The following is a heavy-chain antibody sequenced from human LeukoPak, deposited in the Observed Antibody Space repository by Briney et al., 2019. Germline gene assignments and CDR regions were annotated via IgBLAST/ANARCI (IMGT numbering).Heavy chain of an antibody. Sequence: PGGSLRLSCAASGFTFSSYGMHWVRQAPGKGLEWVAFIRFDGTNKDDADSVKGRFTISRDNSKNTLYLQMNSLRAEDTAVYYCVRDWIGYCSSSSCPLSGYWGQGTPVTVPS. D-gene: IGHD2-2*01. CDR2: IRFDGTNK. CDR3: VRDWIGYCSSSSCPLSGY. CDR1: GFTFSSYG. V-gene: IGHV3-30*02. J-gene: IGHJ4*02.